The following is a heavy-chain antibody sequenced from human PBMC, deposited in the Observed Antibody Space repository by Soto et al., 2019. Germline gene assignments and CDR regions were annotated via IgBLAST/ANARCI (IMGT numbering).Heavy chain of an antibody. Sequence: QVQLVESGGGVVQPGRSLRLSCAASGFTFSSYGMHWVRQAPGKGLEWVAVISYDGSNKYYADSVKGRFTISRDNSKNTLNLQMNSQIAEDTAVYYCAKDPRPDSSGLYPDYWGQGTLVTVSS. J-gene: IGHJ4*02. D-gene: IGHD6-19*01. V-gene: IGHV3-30*18. CDR2: ISYDGSNK. CDR3: AKDPRPDSSGLYPDY. CDR1: GFTFSSYG.